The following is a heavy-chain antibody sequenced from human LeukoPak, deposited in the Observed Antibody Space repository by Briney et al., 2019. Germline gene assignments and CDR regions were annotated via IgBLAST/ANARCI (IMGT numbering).Heavy chain of an antibody. J-gene: IGHJ6*02. CDR3: ARPLRWYDILTGYYYYYGMDV. V-gene: IGHV3-23*01. CDR2: ISGSGGST. D-gene: IGHD3-9*01. CDR1: GFTFDDYA. Sequence: GGSLRLSCAASGFTFDDYAMHWVRQAPGKGLEWVSAISGSGGSTYYADSVKGRFTISRDNAKNTPYLQMNSLRAEDTAVYYCARPLRWYDILTGYYYYYGMDVWGQGTTVTVSS.